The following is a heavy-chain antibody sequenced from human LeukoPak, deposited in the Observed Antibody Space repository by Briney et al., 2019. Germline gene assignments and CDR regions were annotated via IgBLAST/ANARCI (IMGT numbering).Heavy chain of an antibody. D-gene: IGHD3-22*01. V-gene: IGHV3-53*01. Sequence: GGSLRLSCAASGFTVSSNYMSWVRQAPGKGLEWLSVIYSGGSTYYADSVKGRFTISRDNSKNTLYLQMNSLRAEDTAVYYCARDRAVSYGSSGYYRAFDIWGQGTMVTVSS. J-gene: IGHJ3*02. CDR3: ARDRAVSYGSSGYYRAFDI. CDR1: GFTVSSNY. CDR2: IYSGGST.